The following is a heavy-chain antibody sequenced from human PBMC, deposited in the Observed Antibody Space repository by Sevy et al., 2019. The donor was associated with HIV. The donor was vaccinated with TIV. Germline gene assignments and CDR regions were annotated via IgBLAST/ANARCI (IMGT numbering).Heavy chain of an antibody. D-gene: IGHD3-22*01. CDR1: GGSISDYY. CDR2: IDYSRST. J-gene: IGHJ6*02. CDR3: ARVNYDSSGYYPTDYGMDV. Sequence: SETLSLTCIVSGGSISDYYWSWIRQPPGKEPEWIGYIDYSRSTKYNPSLKSRVTISVDTSKNQFSLKLSSVTAADTADYYCARVNYDSSGYYPTDYGMDVWGQGTTVTVSS. V-gene: IGHV4-59*01.